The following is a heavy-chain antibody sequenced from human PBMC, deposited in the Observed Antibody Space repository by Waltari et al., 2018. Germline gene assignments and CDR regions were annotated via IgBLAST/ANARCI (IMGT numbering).Heavy chain of an antibody. Sequence: QLQLQESGPGLVKPSETLSLTCSVSGGSITSSNYYWVWIRQPPGKGLEWIGSIYGGGSTYSKSSLKSRVTISVDTSKTQFSLRLTSVTAADTAVYYCARRRDFYDSSGYYYEAFDIWGQGTMVTVSS. CDR2: IYGGGST. J-gene: IGHJ3*02. D-gene: IGHD3-22*01. CDR3: ARRRDFYDSSGYYYEAFDI. V-gene: IGHV4-39*01. CDR1: GGSITSSNYY.